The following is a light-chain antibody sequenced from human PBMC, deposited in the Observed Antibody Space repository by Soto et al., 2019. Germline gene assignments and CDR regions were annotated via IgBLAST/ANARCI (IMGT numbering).Light chain of an antibody. CDR2: DVS. CDR1: SGDVGLYNY. J-gene: IGLJ2*01. Sequence: QSVLTQPRSLTGFPGQSVTISCTGTSGDVGLYNYVSWYQQFPGKVPKLIIYDVSKRPSGVPDRFSASKSGITASLTISGLQTEDDADYFLNSKARNRDILFGGGTKVTVL. V-gene: IGLV2-11*01. CDR3: NSKARNRDIL.